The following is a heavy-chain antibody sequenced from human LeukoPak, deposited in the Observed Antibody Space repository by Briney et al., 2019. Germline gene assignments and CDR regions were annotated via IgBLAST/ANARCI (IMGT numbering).Heavy chain of an antibody. D-gene: IGHD5-24*01. J-gene: IGHJ4*02. Sequence: SVKVSCKXSGGTFSSYAISWVRQAPGQGLEWMGGIIPIFGTANYSQKFQGRVTITTDESTSTAYMELSSLRSEDTAVYYCARSSIEMATINAYWGQGTLVTVSS. CDR2: IIPIFGTA. CDR1: GGTFSSYA. CDR3: ARSSIEMATINAY. V-gene: IGHV1-69*05.